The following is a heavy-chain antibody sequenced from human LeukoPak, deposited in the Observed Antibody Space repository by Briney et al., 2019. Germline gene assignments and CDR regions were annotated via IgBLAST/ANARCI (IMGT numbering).Heavy chain of an antibody. CDR1: GFTFGSSA. CDR2: MSGSGGGT. Sequence: QPGGSLRLSCAASGFTFGSSAMSWVRQTPGKGLEWVSTMSGSGGGTYYADSVKGRFTVSRDNSKNTLYLQMNNLRAEDTAVYYCAKGDPPGYWGQGTLVTVSA. J-gene: IGHJ1*01. CDR3: AKGDPPGY. V-gene: IGHV3-23*01. D-gene: IGHD6-25*01.